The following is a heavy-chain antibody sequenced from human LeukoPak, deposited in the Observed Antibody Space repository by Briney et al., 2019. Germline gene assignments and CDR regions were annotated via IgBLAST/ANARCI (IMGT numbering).Heavy chain of an antibody. V-gene: IGHV3-23*01. J-gene: IGHJ3*02. CDR1: GFTPSNFA. D-gene: IGHD3-3*01. Sequence: GGSLRLSCAASGFTPSNFAMTWVRQAPGKGLEWVSSISDIGPNTYYAASVKGRFTISRDTSKNTLYLKMNSLRAEDTAIYYCTKRLSLRFDAFDIWGPGTMVTVSS. CDR2: ISDIGPNT. CDR3: TKRLSLRFDAFDI.